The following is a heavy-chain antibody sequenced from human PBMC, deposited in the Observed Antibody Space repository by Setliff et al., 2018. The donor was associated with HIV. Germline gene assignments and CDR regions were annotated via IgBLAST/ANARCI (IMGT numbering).Heavy chain of an antibody. CDR3: ARLSGGMVPNY. Sequence: PSETLSLTGTVPGGSITRPPYYWGWIRQPPGKGLEWIGSIHHSGTAYDNPSLKSRDTISVDPSKNQILLWLSAVTAADTAVYYCARLSGGMVPNYWGPGTLVTVSS. J-gene: IGHJ4*02. CDR1: GGSITRPPYY. D-gene: IGHD3-10*01. V-gene: IGHV4-39*01. CDR2: IHHSGTA.